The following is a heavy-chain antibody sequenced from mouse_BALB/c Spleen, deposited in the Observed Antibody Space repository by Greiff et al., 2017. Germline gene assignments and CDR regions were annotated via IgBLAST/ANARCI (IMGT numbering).Heavy chain of an antibody. CDR3: AREETYYRYDGFDY. D-gene: IGHD2-14*01. J-gene: IGHJ2*01. V-gene: IGHV1-80*01. CDR2: IYPGDGDT. CDR1: GYAFSSYW. Sequence: VKVVESGAELVRPGSSVKISCKASGYAFSSYWMNWVKQRPGQGLEWIGQIYPGDGDTNYNGKFKGKATLTADKSSSTAYMQLSSLTSEDSAVYFCAREETYYRYDGFDYWGQGTTLTVSS.